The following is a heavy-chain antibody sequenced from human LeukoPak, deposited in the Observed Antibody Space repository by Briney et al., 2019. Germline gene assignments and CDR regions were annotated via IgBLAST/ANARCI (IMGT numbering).Heavy chain of an antibody. J-gene: IGHJ3*02. Sequence: PSETLSLTCAVYSGSLSGYYWSWIRQPPGKGLEWIGEINHSGSTNYNPSLKSRVTISVDTSKNQFSLKLSSVTAADTAVYYCASLAEGGSYFGGAFDIWGQGTMVTVSS. V-gene: IGHV4-34*01. CDR3: ASLAEGGSYFGGAFDI. D-gene: IGHD1-26*01. CDR2: INHSGST. CDR1: SGSLSGYY.